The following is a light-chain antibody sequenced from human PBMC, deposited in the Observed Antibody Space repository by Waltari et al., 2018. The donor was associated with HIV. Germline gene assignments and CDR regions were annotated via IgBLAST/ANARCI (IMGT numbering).Light chain of an antibody. CDR3: SSYTISSGYL. CDR1: SSDVGGYKY. CDR2: EVS. Sequence: QSALPQPASVSGSPGQSITISCTGTSSDVGGYKYVSWYQQHPGKAPKLKIYEVSNRPSGVSNRFSGSKSGNTASLTISGLQTEDEADYYCSSYTISSGYLFGTGTKVTVL. J-gene: IGLJ1*01. V-gene: IGLV2-14*01.